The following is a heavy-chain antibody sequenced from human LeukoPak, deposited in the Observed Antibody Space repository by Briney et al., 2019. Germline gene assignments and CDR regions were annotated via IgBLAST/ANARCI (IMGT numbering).Heavy chain of an antibody. V-gene: IGHV3-33*01. J-gene: IGHJ4*02. CDR3: ARDYTYCSGGSCYDALGY. Sequence: GRSLRLSCAASGFTFSSYGMHWVRQAPGKGLEGVAVIWYDGSNKYYADSVKGRFTISRDNSKNTLYLQMNSLRAEDTAVYYCARDYTYCSGGSCYDALGYWGQGTLVTVSS. D-gene: IGHD2-15*01. CDR2: IWYDGSNK. CDR1: GFTFSSYG.